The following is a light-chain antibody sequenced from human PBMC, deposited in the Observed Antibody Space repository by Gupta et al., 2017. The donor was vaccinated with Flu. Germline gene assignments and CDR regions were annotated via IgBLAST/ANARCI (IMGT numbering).Light chain of an antibody. V-gene: IGLV2-14*01. CDR1: SSDVGGYDY. J-gene: IGLJ1*01. CDR3: SSYTSTNEFYV. CDR2: EVT. Sequence: QSALTQPASVSGSPGQSITISCTGTSSDVGGYDYVSWYQQHPGRAPKLIIYEVTNRPSEVSDRFAGSKSGNTATLTISGLQPEDESDFYCSSYTSTNEFYVFGSGTKVTVV.